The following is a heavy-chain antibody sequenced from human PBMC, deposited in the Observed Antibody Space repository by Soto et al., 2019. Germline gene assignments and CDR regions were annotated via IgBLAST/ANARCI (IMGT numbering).Heavy chain of an antibody. D-gene: IGHD6-19*01. Sequence: GGSLGLSCSASGFTFNSYAMHWVRQAPGKGLEFVSAISSYGADTYYADSVKGRFAISRDNSKNTLYLQMSSLRAEDTALYYCVKEGYMRSDWYGQFDYWGQGALVTVS. V-gene: IGHV3-64D*06. J-gene: IGHJ4*02. CDR3: VKEGYMRSDWYGQFDY. CDR2: ISSYGADT. CDR1: GFTFNSYA.